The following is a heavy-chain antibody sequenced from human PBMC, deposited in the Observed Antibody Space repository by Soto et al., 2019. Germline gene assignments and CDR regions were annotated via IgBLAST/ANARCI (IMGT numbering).Heavy chain of an antibody. D-gene: IGHD2-15*01. CDR2: IYYSGST. V-gene: IGHV4-31*03. CDR1: GGSISSGGYY. J-gene: IGHJ6*03. Sequence: SQPLSLTCTVSGGSISSGGYYWSWIRQHPGKGLEWIGYIYYSGSTYYNPSLKSRVTISVDTSKNQFSLKLSSVTAADTAVYYCARASPSVVAATRYYYYYMDVWGKGTTVTVSS. CDR3: ARASPSVVAATRYYYYYMDV.